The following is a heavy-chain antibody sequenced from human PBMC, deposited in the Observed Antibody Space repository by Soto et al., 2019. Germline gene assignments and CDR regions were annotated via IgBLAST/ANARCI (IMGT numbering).Heavy chain of an antibody. D-gene: IGHD1-26*01. Sequence: QVQLQQRGAGLLKPSETLSLTCAVYGGSLSGYYWNWIRQPPGKGLEWIGEINHGGGTDYNPSLKSRVTISLETSKKQFSLKLNSVTAADTAVYYCARGQSRRSYYAEVGFDIWGQGTMVTVSS. CDR2: INHGGGT. J-gene: IGHJ3*02. CDR3: ARGQSRRSYYAEVGFDI. CDR1: GGSLSGYY. V-gene: IGHV4-34*02.